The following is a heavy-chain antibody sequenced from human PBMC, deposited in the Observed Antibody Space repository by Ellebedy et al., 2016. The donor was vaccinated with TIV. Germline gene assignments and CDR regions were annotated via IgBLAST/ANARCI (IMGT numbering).Heavy chain of an antibody. CDR2: ISGNENSP. CDR3: ASGVRGVSYYYYATDV. J-gene: IGHJ6*02. CDR1: GFSFNTYA. Sequence: GESLKISCAASGFSFNTYALSWVRQAPGKGLEWVSAISGNENSPYYAGSVEGRFTISRDNLKNTLYLQMNSLRVEDTAVYYCASGVRGVSYYYYATDVWGQGTTVTVSS. V-gene: IGHV3-23*01. D-gene: IGHD3-10*01.